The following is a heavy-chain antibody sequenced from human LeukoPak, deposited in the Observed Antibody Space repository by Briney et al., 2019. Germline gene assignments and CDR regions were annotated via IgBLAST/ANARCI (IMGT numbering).Heavy chain of an antibody. CDR1: GFTFSSYA. J-gene: IGHJ6*02. V-gene: IGHV3-30-3*01. CDR3: ARDSLQWLVRQRYYYYGMDV. Sequence: GGSLRLSCAASGFTFSSYAMHWVRQAPGKGLEWVAVISYDGSNKYYADSVKGRFTISRDNSKNTLYLQMNSLRAEDTAVYYCARDSLQWLVRQRYYYYGMDVWGQGTTVTVSS. D-gene: IGHD6-19*01. CDR2: ISYDGSNK.